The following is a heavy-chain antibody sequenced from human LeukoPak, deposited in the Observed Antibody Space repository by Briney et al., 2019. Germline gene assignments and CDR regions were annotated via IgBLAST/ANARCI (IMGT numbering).Heavy chain of an antibody. CDR1: GFTFSSYG. J-gene: IGHJ4*02. CDR3: AKDPAMGY. D-gene: IGHD5-18*01. CDR2: ISYDGSNK. V-gene: IGHV3-30*18. Sequence: GGSLRLSCAASGFTFSSYGMHWVRQAPGKGLEWVAVISYDGSNKYYADSVKGRFTVSRDNSKNTLYLQMNSLRAEDTAVYYCAKDPAMGYWGQGTLVTVSS.